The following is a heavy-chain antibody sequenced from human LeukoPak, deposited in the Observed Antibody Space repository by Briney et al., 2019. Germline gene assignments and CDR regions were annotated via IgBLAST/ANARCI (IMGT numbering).Heavy chain of an antibody. J-gene: IGHJ4*02. CDR2: INPNSGGT. CDR3: ARDLGSYYADY. D-gene: IGHD1-26*01. V-gene: IGHV1-2*02. Sequence: ASVKVSCKASGYTFTSYDINWVRQATGQGLEWMGWINPNSGGTNYAQKFQGRVTMTRDTSISTAYMELSRLRSDDTAVYYCARDLGSYYADYWGQGTLVTVSS. CDR1: GYTFTSYD.